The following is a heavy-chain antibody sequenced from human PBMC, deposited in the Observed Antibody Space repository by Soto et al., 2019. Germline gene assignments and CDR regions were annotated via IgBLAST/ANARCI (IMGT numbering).Heavy chain of an antibody. D-gene: IGHD6-13*01. CDR2: IYWDDDK. Sequence: SGPTLVKPTQTLTLTCTFSGFSLSTSGVGVGWIRQPPGKALEWLALIYWDDDKRYSPSLKSRLTITKDTSKNQVVLTMTNMDPVDTATYYCAHTTLSIAAAALDEYNWFDPWGQGTLVTVSS. CDR1: GFSLSTSGVG. J-gene: IGHJ5*02. V-gene: IGHV2-5*02. CDR3: AHTTLSIAAAALDEYNWFDP.